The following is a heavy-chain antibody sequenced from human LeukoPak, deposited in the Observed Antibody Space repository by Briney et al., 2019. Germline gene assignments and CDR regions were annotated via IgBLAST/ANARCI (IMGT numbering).Heavy chain of an antibody. Sequence: SVKVSCRASGGTFSSYAISWVRQAPGQGLEWMGGIIPIFGTANYAQKFQGRVTITTDESTSTAYMELSSLRSEDTAVYYCRVQRGGGPGNAFDIWGQGTMVTVSS. CDR1: GGTFSSYA. V-gene: IGHV1-69*05. CDR2: IIPIFGTA. CDR3: RVQRGGGPGNAFDI. J-gene: IGHJ3*02. D-gene: IGHD3-10*01.